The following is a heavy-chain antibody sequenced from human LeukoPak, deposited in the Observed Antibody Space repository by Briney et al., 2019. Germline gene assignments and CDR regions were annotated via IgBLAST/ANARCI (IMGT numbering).Heavy chain of an antibody. V-gene: IGHV4-39*07. D-gene: IGHD1-1*01. CDR2: IFQPGSTGSI. Sequence: SETLSLTCTVSGGSIISSSYYWGWIRQPPGKGLEWIGDIFQPGSTGSISYNPSLQSRLTILADTANNRFSLNVTSVIAADTAVYYCARVAVHNTKIDYWGQGTLVTVSS. J-gene: IGHJ4*01. CDR1: GGSIISSSYY. CDR3: ARVAVHNTKIDY.